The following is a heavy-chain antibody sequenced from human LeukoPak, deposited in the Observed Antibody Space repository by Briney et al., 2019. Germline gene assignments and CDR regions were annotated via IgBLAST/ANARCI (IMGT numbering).Heavy chain of an antibody. V-gene: IGHV1-46*01. D-gene: IGHD6-13*01. CDR2: INPSGGST. J-gene: IGHJ4*02. CDR3: ARLNGAAAGASSLDY. Sequence: ASVKVSCKASGYTFTDYYMHWVRQAPGQGLEWMGIINPSGGSTSYAQKFQGRVTMTRDTSTSTVYMELSSLRSEDTAVYYCARLNGAAAGASSLDYWGQGTLVTVSS. CDR1: GYTFTDYY.